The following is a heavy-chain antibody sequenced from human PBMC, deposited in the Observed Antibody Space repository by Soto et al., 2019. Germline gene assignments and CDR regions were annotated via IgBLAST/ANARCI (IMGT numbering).Heavy chain of an antibody. Sequence: SVKVSCKASGGTFSSYAISWVRQAPGQGLEWMGGIIPIFGTANYAQKFQGRVTITADESTSTAYMELSSLRSEDTAVYYCARGQYVVAVMVIHPYCHYGMDVCGKGTTVPVSS. V-gene: IGHV1-69*13. CDR3: ARGQYVVAVMVIHPYCHYGMDV. J-gene: IGHJ6*04. CDR2: IIPIFGTA. CDR1: GGTFSSYA. D-gene: IGHD3-16*01.